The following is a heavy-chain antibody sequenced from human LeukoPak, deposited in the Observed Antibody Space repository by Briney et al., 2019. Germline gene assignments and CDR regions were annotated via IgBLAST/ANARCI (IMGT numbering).Heavy chain of an antibody. CDR1: GGSFSGYY. D-gene: IGHD6-13*01. Sequence: SQTLSLTCAVYGGSFSGYYWSWLRQPPGKGLEWIGEINHSGSTNYNPSLKSRVTISVDTSKNQFSLKLSSVTAADTAVYYCARRSSSWYQVIDYWGQGTLVTVSS. CDR3: ARRSSSWYQVIDY. V-gene: IGHV4-34*01. CDR2: INHSGST. J-gene: IGHJ4*02.